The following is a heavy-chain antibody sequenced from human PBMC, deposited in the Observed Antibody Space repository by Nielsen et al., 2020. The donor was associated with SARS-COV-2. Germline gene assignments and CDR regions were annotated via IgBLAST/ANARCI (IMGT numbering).Heavy chain of an antibody. CDR2: IHYSGST. V-gene: IGHV4-59*08. D-gene: IGHD3-22*01. Sequence: SETLSLTCTVSGGSISRYFWSWIRQPPGKGLEWIGNIHYSGSTNYNPSLKSRVTISVDTSKNQFSLKLSSVTAADTAVYYCARHEPRGGAYYYDSSGYYSYDAFDIWGQGTMVIVSS. CDR1: GGSISRYF. J-gene: IGHJ3*02. CDR3: ARHEPRGGAYYYDSSGYYSYDAFDI.